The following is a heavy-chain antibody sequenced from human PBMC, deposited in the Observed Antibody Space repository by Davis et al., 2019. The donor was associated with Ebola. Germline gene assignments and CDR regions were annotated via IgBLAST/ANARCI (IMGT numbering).Heavy chain of an antibody. Sequence: GESLKISCGASGFIFSNYGMHWVRQAPGKGLEWVASIWHDGSNEYYARSVKGRLSISRDNSNNTVFLQMNSLRVEDTAVYYCARDGAAYSGSGSYYPYNGMDVWGQGTAVTVSS. CDR1: GFIFSNYG. CDR3: ARDGAAYSGSGSYYPYNGMDV. J-gene: IGHJ6*02. CDR2: IWHDGSNE. V-gene: IGHV3-33*01. D-gene: IGHD3-10*01.